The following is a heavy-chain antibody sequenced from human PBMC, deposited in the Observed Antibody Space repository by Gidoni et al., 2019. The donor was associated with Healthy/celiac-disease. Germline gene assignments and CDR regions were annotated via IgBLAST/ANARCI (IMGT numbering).Heavy chain of an antibody. Sequence: QVQLQESGPGLVKPSETLSLTCAVSGYSISSGYYWGWIRQPPGKGLEWIGSIYHSGSTYYNPSLKSRVTISVDTSKNQFSLKLSSVTAADTAVYYCATRRYCSGGSCYDDAFDIWGQGTMVTVSS. CDR3: ATRRYCSGGSCYDDAFDI. V-gene: IGHV4-38-2*01. CDR2: IYHSGST. J-gene: IGHJ3*02. CDR1: GYSISSGYY. D-gene: IGHD2-15*01.